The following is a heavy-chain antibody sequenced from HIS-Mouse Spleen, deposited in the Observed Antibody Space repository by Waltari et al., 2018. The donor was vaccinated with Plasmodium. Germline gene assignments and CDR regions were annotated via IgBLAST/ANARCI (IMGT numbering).Heavy chain of an antibody. CDR1: GFPFRSYW. CDR2: IKQDGSEK. J-gene: IGHJ2*01. CDR3: ASSWYWYFDL. Sequence: EVQLVESGGGLVHPGGSLRLSCAAFGFPFRSYWMSWVRQAPGKGLEWVANIKQDGSEKYYVDSVKGRFTISRDNAKNSLYLQMNSLRAEDTAVYYCASSWYWYFDLWGRGTLVTVSS. D-gene: IGHD6-13*01. V-gene: IGHV3-7*01.